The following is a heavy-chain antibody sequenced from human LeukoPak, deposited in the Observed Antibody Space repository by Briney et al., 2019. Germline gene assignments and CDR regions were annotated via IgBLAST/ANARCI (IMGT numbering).Heavy chain of an antibody. D-gene: IGHD1-26*01. CDR2: IKQDGSEK. CDR1: GFTFSSYW. CDR3: TRDLVGATSDF. Sequence: GGSLRLSCAASGFTFSSYWMSWVRQAPGKGLEWVANIKQDGSEKYYADSVKARFTISRDNAKNMVYLQMNSLRAEDTAVYYCTRDLVGATSDFWGQGTLVTVSS. J-gene: IGHJ4*02. V-gene: IGHV3-7*01.